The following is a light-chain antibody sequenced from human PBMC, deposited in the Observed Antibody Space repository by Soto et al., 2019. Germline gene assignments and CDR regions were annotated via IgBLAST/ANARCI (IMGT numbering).Light chain of an antibody. CDR1: SSDVGGYNY. J-gene: IGLJ2*01. Sequence: QPVLTQPASVSGSPGQSITISCTGTSSDVGGYNYVSWYQQHPGKAPKLMIYDVSNRPSGVSNRFSGSKSGNTASLTISGLQAEDEADYYCRSYTSSSTLEVVFGGGTKLTVL. V-gene: IGLV2-14*01. CDR3: RSYTSSSTLEVV. CDR2: DVS.